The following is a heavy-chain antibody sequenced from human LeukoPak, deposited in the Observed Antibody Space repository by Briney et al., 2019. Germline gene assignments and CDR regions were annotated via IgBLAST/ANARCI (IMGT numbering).Heavy chain of an antibody. J-gene: IGHJ2*01. Sequence: SETLSLTCAVSGGSISNDGYLWSWIRQPPGKGLEWIGYIHYTGITHYNPSLQSRLTLSVDRSKNQFSLNLSSVTAADTAVYFCAREPYYYDSDGDYAVGYFDLWGRGTLITVSS. CDR2: IHYTGIT. D-gene: IGHD3-22*01. CDR1: GGSISNDGYL. V-gene: IGHV4-30-2*01. CDR3: AREPYYYDSDGDYAVGYFDL.